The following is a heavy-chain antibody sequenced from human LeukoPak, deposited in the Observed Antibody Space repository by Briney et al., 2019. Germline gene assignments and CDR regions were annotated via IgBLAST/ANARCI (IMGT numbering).Heavy chain of an antibody. D-gene: IGHD3-10*01. V-gene: IGHV3-30-3*01. CDR1: GFTFSSYA. Sequence: GGSLRLSCAASGFTFSSYAMHWVRQAPGKGLEWVAVISYDGSNKYYADSVKGRFTISRDNSKNTLYLQMNSLRAEDTALYYCARDTHLSYAAGFDCWGQGTLVTVSS. CDR3: ARDTHLSYAAGFDC. J-gene: IGHJ4*02. CDR2: ISYDGSNK.